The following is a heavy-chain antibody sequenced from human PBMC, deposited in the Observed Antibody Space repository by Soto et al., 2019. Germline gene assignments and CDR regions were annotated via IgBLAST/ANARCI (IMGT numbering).Heavy chain of an antibody. CDR2: INPSGDST. J-gene: IGHJ4*02. D-gene: IGHD1-26*01. CDR3: ARDWEFGY. V-gene: IGHV1-46*01. Sequence: GASVKVSCKASGYTFSSYYMHWVRQAPGQGLEWMGVINPSGDSTSYAQKLQGRVTITRDTSTSTLFMELSSLRSEDTAVYFCARDWEFGYWGQGSLVTVSS. CDR1: GYTFSSYY.